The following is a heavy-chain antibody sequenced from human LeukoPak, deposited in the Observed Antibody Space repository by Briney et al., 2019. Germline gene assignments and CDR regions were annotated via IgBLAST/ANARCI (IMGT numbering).Heavy chain of an antibody. V-gene: IGHV4-59*08. CDR3: ARHGIAAARRMDV. Sequence: SETLSLTCTVAGGSISSYYWSWLRQPPGKGLEWVGYIYYSGSNNYNPSFKSRITISVETPKNQFSLNLSSVTAAATAVYYCARHGIAAARRMDVWGQGTTVTVSS. D-gene: IGHD6-13*01. CDR2: IYYSGSN. J-gene: IGHJ6*02. CDR1: GGSISSYY.